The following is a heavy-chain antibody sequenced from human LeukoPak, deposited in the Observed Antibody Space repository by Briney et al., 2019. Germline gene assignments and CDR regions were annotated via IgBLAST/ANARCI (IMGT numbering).Heavy chain of an antibody. J-gene: IGHJ4*02. CDR1: GYNFNTHG. CDR2: ISPYNGNT. V-gene: IGHV1-18*04. CDR3: ARGHDSSWFPVPDY. Sequence: ASVKVSCKASGYNFNTHGISWVRQAPGQGLEWMGWISPYNGNTNYAQKLQDRVSMTADTSTTTVYMEVRSLRSDDSAVYYCARGHDSSWFPVPDYWGQGTLVIVSS. D-gene: IGHD6-13*01.